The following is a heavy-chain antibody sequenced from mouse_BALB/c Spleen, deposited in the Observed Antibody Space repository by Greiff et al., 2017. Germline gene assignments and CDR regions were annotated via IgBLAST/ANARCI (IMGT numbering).Heavy chain of an antibody. D-gene: IGHD1-1*01. V-gene: IGHV1-54*01. Sequence: QVQLQQSGAELVRPGTSVKVSCKASGYAFTNYLIEWVKQRPGQGLEWIGVINPGSGGTNYNEKFKGKATLTADKSSSTAYMQLSSLTSDDSAVYFCARHYGSSYDWYFDVWGAGTTVTVSS. CDR2: INPGSGGT. J-gene: IGHJ1*01. CDR1: GYAFTNYL. CDR3: ARHYGSSYDWYFDV.